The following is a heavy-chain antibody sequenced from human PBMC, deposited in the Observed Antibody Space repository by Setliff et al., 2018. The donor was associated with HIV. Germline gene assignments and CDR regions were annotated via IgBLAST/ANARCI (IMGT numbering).Heavy chain of an antibody. J-gene: IGHJ5*02. Sequence: ASVKVSCKASGDTFTTYDINWVRQATGQGPEWIGWMNTNSGNTGYAQKFQVRVTMTRNTSISTAYMELTSLRSEDTAVYYCAINDRTYFYDSSGYYGNWFDPWGQGTLVTVSS. V-gene: IGHV1-8*02. CDR2: MNTNSGNT. CDR3: AINDRTYFYDSSGYYGNWFDP. CDR1: GDTFTTYD. D-gene: IGHD3-22*01.